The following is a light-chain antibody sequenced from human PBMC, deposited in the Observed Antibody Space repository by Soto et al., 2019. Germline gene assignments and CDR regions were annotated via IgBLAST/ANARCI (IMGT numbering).Light chain of an antibody. CDR1: QSVSSN. CDR2: GTS. Sequence: EIGMTQSPVTLSVSPGERATLSCRASQSVSSNLAWFQQKPGQAPRLLIYGTSTRATGIPARFSGSGSGTEFTLTISSLQSEDCTVYYCQQYTIWPYTFGQGTRLEIK. CDR3: QQYTIWPYT. V-gene: IGKV3-15*01. J-gene: IGKJ2*01.